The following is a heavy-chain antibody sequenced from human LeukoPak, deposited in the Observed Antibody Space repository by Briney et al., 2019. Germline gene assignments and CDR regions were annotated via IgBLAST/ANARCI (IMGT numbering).Heavy chain of an antibody. D-gene: IGHD6-19*01. CDR1: GGSISSNSYY. J-gene: IGHJ3*02. Sequence: SETLSLTCTVSGGSISSNSYYWGWIRQPPGKGLEWIGSIYYSGSTYYNPSLKSRVTFSVDTSKNQFSLKLSSVTAADTAVYYCARLLSSDWYKGAFDIWGQGTMVTVSS. CDR2: IYYSGST. V-gene: IGHV4-39*01. CDR3: ARLLSSDWYKGAFDI.